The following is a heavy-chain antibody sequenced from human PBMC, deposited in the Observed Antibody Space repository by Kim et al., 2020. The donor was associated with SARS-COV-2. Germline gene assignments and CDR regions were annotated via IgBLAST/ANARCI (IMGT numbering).Heavy chain of an antibody. D-gene: IGHD6-13*01. Sequence: VKVSCKASEGTFSSYAISWVRQAPGQGLEWMGGIIPIFGTANYAQKFQGRVTITADESTSTAYMELSSLRSEDTAVYYCARGTIAAAGMDYWGQGTLVTVSS. CDR3: ARGTIAAAGMDY. J-gene: IGHJ4*02. CDR1: EGTFSSYA. V-gene: IGHV1-69*13. CDR2: IIPIFGTA.